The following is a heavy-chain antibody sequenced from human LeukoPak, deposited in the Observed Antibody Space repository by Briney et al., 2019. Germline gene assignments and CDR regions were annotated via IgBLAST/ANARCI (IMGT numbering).Heavy chain of an antibody. CDR1: GFTLSSYA. D-gene: IGHD2-15*01. CDR3: AKAPVTTCSGAYCYPFDY. Sequence: GGSLRLSCAASGFTLSSYAMGWVRQGPGKGLEWVSAISVSGNTYHADSVKGRFTISRDSSKNTLYLQMNSLRAGDAAVYYCAKAPVTTCSGAYCYPFDYWSQGTLVTVSS. J-gene: IGHJ4*02. CDR2: ISVSGNT. V-gene: IGHV3-23*01.